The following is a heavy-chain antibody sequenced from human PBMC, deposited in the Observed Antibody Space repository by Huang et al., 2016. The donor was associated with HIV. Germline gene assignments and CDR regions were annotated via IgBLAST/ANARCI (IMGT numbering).Heavy chain of an antibody. CDR1: GGSFSGYY. CDR3: ARGQGGYYYYMDV. Sequence: QVQLQQWGAGLLRPSETLSLTCAVYGGSFSGYYGSWIRQPPGKGLEWIGEINHSESTKYNPSLKSRVTISVDTSMNQCSLTWTSVTAADTAVYYCARGQGGYYYYMDVWGKGTTVTVSS. J-gene: IGHJ6*03. CDR2: INHSEST. V-gene: IGHV4-34*01.